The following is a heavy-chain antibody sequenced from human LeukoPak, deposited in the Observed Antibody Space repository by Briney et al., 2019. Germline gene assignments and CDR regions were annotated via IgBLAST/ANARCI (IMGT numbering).Heavy chain of an antibody. CDR3: ARVRVTGYSDFAY. Sequence: GGSLRLSCAASGFTISSYYMAWVRQAPGKGLEWVSVIYHSGNTDYADSVKGRFTISRDNSKNTVYLQMSSLRAEDTAVYYCARVRVTGYSDFAYWGQGTLVTVSS. J-gene: IGHJ4*02. CDR2: IYHSGNT. CDR1: GFTISSYY. D-gene: IGHD3-9*01. V-gene: IGHV3-53*01.